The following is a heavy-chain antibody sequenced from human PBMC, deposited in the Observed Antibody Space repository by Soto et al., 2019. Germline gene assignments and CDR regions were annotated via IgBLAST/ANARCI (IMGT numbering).Heavy chain of an antibody. CDR3: TTDSPVAGGGPL. CDR2: IKSKAAGGTT. CDR1: NFTFSEDW. V-gene: IGHV3-15*07. D-gene: IGHD6-19*01. J-gene: IGHJ4*02. Sequence: EVQLVESGGGLVKPGGSLRLSCAASNFTFSEDWNKWVRQAPGKGLEWVGRIKSKAAGGTTDYVAPVKGRFTISRDDSTNTLFLQLNSLKTEDTAVYYCTTDSPVAGGGPLWGQGTLVTVSS.